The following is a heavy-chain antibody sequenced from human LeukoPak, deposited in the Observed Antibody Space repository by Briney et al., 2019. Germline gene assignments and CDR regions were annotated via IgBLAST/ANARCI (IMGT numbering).Heavy chain of an antibody. CDR2: ISYDGSNK. J-gene: IGHJ5*02. Sequence: GGSLRLSCAASGFIFSSFAMHWVRQAPGKGLEWVAVISYDGSNKYYADSVKGRFTISRDNLKNTLSLQMNSLRAEDTAVYYCARSFNSNHDHWGQGTLVTVSS. CDR1: GFIFSSFA. V-gene: IGHV3-30-3*01. D-gene: IGHD4-11*01. CDR3: ARSFNSNHDH.